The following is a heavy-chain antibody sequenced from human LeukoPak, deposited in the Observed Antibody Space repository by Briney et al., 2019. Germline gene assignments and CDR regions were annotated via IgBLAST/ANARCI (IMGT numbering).Heavy chain of an antibody. J-gene: IGHJ4*02. D-gene: IGHD6-13*01. CDR3: ARGYSSSWTLFDY. CDR2: INPNSGGT. CDR1: GYTFTGYY. Sequence: ASVKVSCKASGYTFTGYYMHWVRQAPGQGLEWMGWINPNSGGTNYAQKFQGWVTMTRDTSISTAYMELSRLRSDDTAVYYCARGYSSSWTLFDYWGQGTLVTASS. V-gene: IGHV1-2*04.